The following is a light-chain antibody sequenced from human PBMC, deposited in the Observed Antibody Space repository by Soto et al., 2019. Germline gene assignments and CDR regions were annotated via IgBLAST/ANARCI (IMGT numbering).Light chain of an antibody. CDR2: DVS. J-gene: IGKJ1*01. CDR3: QQYNNWPRT. V-gene: IGKV3-11*01. Sequence: IVFTQSPATLSFSPGKRATLSFRASQNISSYLIWYQQKPGQAPRLLIYDVSNRATGIPARFSGSGSGTEFTLTISSLQSEDFAVYYCQQYNNWPRTFGQGTKVDIK. CDR1: QNISSY.